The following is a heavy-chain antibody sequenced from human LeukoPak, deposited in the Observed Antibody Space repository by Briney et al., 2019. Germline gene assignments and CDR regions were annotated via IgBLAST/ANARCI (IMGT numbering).Heavy chain of an antibody. CDR3: ARGDEWELAIDF. J-gene: IGHJ4*02. Sequence: ASVKVSCKPSGYPFSGHYINWVRHAPGQWLAWMGWIKPNSGDTNYAQKFQGRLSMTRDTTISTVYMELTRLTSDDTAVYYCARGDEWELAIDFWGQGTLITVSS. CDR2: IKPNSGDT. D-gene: IGHD1-26*01. V-gene: IGHV1-2*02. CDR1: GYPFSGHY.